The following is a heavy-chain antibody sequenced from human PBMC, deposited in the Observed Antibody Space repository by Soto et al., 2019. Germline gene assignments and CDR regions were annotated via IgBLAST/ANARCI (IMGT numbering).Heavy chain of an antibody. D-gene: IGHD3-22*01. CDR2: ISYDGSNK. CDR1: GFTFSSYG. Sequence: PGGSLRLSCAASGFTFSSYGMHWVRQAPGKGLEWVAVISYDGSNKYYADSVKGRFTISRDNSKNTLYLQMNSLRAEDTAVYYCAKDLRFYYDSSGFDYWGQGTLVTVSS. CDR3: AKDLRFYYDSSGFDY. J-gene: IGHJ4*02. V-gene: IGHV3-30*18.